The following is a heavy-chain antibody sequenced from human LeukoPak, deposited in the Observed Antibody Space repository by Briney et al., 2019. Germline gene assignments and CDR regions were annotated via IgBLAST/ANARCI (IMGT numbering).Heavy chain of an antibody. J-gene: IGHJ5*02. CDR2: VHYRGTT. Sequence: SETLSLTCTVSDGSISSDFWNWIRQSPGKGLEWIGCVHYRGTTDYNPSIGNRVTISVDTSKNQFFLILTSVTAADTAVYYCAKGVAVVAGEPEWFGPWGQGAPVTVSS. CDR1: DGSISSDF. D-gene: IGHD2-15*01. V-gene: IGHV4-59*12. CDR3: AKGVAVVAGEPEWFGP.